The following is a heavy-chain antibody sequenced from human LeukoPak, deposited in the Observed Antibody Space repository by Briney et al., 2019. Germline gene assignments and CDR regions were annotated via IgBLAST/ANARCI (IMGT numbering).Heavy chain of an antibody. CDR2: IYYSGST. CDR3: ARDRPRYNWFDP. CDR1: GGSISSGGYC. Sequence: SQTLPLTCTVSGGSISSGGYCWSWIRQHLGKGLEWIGYIYYSGSTYYNPSLKSRVTISVDTSKNQFSLKLSSVTAADTAVYYCARDRPRYNWFDPWGQGTLVTVSS. V-gene: IGHV4-31*03. J-gene: IGHJ5*02.